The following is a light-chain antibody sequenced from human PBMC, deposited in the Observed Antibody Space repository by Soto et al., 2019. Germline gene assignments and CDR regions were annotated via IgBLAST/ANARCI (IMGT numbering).Light chain of an antibody. CDR2: KAS. CDR1: QSISSW. CDR3: QQYNIYPYT. J-gene: IGKJ2*01. Sequence: DIPMTQSPSTLSASVGDRVTITCRASQSISSWLAWYQQKPGKAPKLLIYKASSLESGVPARFSGSGSGTEFTLTISSLQPDDFATYYCQQYNIYPYTFGQGTKLEIK. V-gene: IGKV1-5*03.